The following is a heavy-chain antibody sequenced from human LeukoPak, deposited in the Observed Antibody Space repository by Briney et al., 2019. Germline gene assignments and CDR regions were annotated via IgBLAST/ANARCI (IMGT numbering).Heavy chain of an antibody. D-gene: IGHD4-23*01. CDR2: IIPIFGTA. Sequence: GASVKVSCKASGGTFSSYAISWVRQAPGQGLEWMGGIIPIFGTANYAQKFQGRVTMTTDTSTSTAYMELRSLRSDDTAVYYCARVRDYGGNGGGFDYWGQGTLVTVSS. CDR3: ARVRDYGGNGGGFDY. V-gene: IGHV1-69*05. J-gene: IGHJ4*02. CDR1: GGTFSSYA.